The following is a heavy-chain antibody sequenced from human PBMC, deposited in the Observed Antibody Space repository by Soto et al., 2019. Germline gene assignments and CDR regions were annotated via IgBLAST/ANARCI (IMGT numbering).Heavy chain of an antibody. CDR1: GYTFTSYY. D-gene: IGHD5-18*01. V-gene: IGHV1-46*03. CDR2: INPSGGST. CDR3: ASVERGYSYGDYFDY. J-gene: IGHJ4*02. Sequence: GASVKLSCKASGYTFTSYYMHWVRQAPGQGLEWMGIINPSGGSTSYAQKFQGRVTMTRDTSTSTVYMELSSLRSEDTAVYYCASVERGYSYGDYFDYWGQGTLVTVSS.